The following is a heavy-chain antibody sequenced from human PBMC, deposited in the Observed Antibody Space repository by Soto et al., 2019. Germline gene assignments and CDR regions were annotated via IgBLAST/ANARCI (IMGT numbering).Heavy chain of an antibody. D-gene: IGHD3-16*01. CDR2: IWYDGSYK. Sequence: QVKLVESGGGVVQPGRSLRLSCAASGFTFSSYGMHWVRQAPGKGLEWVAVIWYDGSYKFSADTVKGRFTISRDNSKNKLYLQMNSLRPEDTAVYYCARSSDWGGGDAFDIWGQGTTVIVSA. CDR3: ARSSDWGGGDAFDI. J-gene: IGHJ3*02. CDR1: GFTFSSYG. V-gene: IGHV3-33*01.